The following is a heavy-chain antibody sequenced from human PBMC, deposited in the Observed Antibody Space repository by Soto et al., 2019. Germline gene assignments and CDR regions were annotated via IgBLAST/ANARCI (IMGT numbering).Heavy chain of an antibody. CDR1: GFTFSGSA. V-gene: IGHV3-73*01. CDR2: IRSKANSYAT. Sequence: EVQLVESGGGLVQPGGSLKLSCAASGFTFSGSAMHWVRQASGKGLEWVGSIRSKANSYATAYAASVKGRFTISRDDSKNTAYLQMNSLKTEDTAVYYCTRPGDITGTNHYYYYMDVWGKGTTVTVSS. D-gene: IGHD1-7*01. J-gene: IGHJ6*03. CDR3: TRPGDITGTNHYYYYMDV.